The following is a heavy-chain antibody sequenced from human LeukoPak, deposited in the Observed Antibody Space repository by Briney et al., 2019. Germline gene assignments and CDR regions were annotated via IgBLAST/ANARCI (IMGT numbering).Heavy chain of an antibody. CDR2: INGDGTSA. J-gene: IGHJ6*03. V-gene: IGHV3-74*01. D-gene: IGHD2-21*02. CDR3: ARVAYCGGDCYSLDYYYMDV. CDR1: GFTLRNYW. Sequence: PGGSLRLSCAASGFTLRNYWMHWVRQTPGKGLLWVSRINGDGTSATYAGSVKGRFTISRDNAKNTLYLQMNSLRAEDTAVYYCARVAYCGGDCYSLDYYYMDVWRKGTTVTVSS.